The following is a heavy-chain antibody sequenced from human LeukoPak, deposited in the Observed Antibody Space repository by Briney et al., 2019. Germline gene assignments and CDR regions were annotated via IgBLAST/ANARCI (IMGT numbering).Heavy chain of an antibody. V-gene: IGHV3-7*03. J-gene: IGHJ6*02. CDR1: GFTFTDYW. Sequence: PGGSLRLSCAASGFTFTDYWMNWVRQAPGKGLEWVANIKEDGSAKFYVDSLKGRFTVSRDNAKNSLYLQMNSLRAEDSAVYYCTTERNWELLRPLGMDIWGQGTTVTVSS. CDR2: IKEDGSAK. CDR3: TTERNWELLRPLGMDI. D-gene: IGHD1-26*01.